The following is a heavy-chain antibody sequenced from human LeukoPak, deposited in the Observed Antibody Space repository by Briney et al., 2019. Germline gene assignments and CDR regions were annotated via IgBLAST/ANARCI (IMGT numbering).Heavy chain of an antibody. Sequence: MSSETLSLTCTVSGGSISSYYWSWIRQPPGKGLEWIGYIYYSGSTNYNPSLKSRVTISVDTSKNQFSLKLSSVTAADTAVYYCATYYYDSSGYYRFDYWGQGTPVTVSS. CDR1: GGSISSYY. J-gene: IGHJ4*02. CDR3: ATYYYDSSGYYRFDY. CDR2: IYYSGST. D-gene: IGHD3-22*01. V-gene: IGHV4-59*01.